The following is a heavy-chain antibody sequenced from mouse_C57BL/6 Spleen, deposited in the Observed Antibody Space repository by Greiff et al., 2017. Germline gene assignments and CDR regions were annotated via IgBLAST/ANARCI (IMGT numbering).Heavy chain of an antibody. J-gene: IGHJ2*01. Sequence: DVQLQESGPGLVKPSQSLSLTCSVTGYSITSGYYWNWIRQFPGNKMEWMGYISYDGSNNYNPSLKNRISITRDTSKNQFFLKLNSVTTEDTATYYCASLYYGNYHYWGQGTTLTVSS. CDR3: ASLYYGNYHY. CDR2: ISYDGSN. D-gene: IGHD2-1*01. V-gene: IGHV3-6*01. CDR1: GYSITSGYY.